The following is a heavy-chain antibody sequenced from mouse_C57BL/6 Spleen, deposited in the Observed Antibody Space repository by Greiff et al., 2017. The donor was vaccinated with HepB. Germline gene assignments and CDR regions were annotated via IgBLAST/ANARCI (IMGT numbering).Heavy chain of an antibody. Sequence: VHLVESGPGLVAPSQRLSITCTVSGFSLTSYAISWVRQPPGKGLEWLGVIWTGGGTNYNSALKSRLSISKDNSKSQVFLKMNSLQTDDTARYYCARKCYGSSYWYFDVWGTGTTVTVSS. CDR3: ARKCYGSSYWYFDV. CDR2: IWTGGGT. V-gene: IGHV2-9-1*01. CDR1: GFSLTSYA. J-gene: IGHJ1*03. D-gene: IGHD1-1*01.